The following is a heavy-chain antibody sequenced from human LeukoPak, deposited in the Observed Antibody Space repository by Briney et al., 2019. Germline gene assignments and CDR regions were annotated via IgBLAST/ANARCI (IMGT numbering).Heavy chain of an antibody. V-gene: IGHV1-18*01. CDR2: ISAYNGNT. CDR1: GCTFTSYG. J-gene: IGHJ4*02. Sequence: ASAKVSCKASGCTFTSYGISWVRQAPGQGLEWMGWISAYNGNTNYAQKLQGRVTMTTDTSTSTAYMELRSLRSDDTAVYYCARTPPDIVVVPAASYFDYWGQGTLVTVSS. D-gene: IGHD2-2*01. CDR3: ARTPPDIVVVPAASYFDY.